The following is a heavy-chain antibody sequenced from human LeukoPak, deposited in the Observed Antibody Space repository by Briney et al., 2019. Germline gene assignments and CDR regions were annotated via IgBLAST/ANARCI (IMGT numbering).Heavy chain of an antibody. CDR3: AKASGWYVNWFDP. J-gene: IGHJ5*02. CDR1: GFTFNDYH. Sequence: GGSLRLSCRASGFTFNDYHMSWLRQAPGKGLEWISYISISGSYINHTDSVKGRFTISRDNAKNSLYLQMTSLRAEDTAVYYCAKASGWYVNWFDPWGQGTLVTVSS. D-gene: IGHD6-19*01. CDR2: ISISGSYI. V-gene: IGHV3-11*05.